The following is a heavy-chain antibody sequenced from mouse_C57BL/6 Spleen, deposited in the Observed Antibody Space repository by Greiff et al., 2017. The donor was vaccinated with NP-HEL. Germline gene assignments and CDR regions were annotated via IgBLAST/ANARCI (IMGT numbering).Heavy chain of an antibody. CDR2: INPSDSDT. V-gene: IGHV1-61*01. CDR3: ARGEYPMDY. Sequence: VQLQQSGAELVRPGSSVKLSCKASGFTFTSNWLDWVKQRPGQGLEWIGNINPSDSDTHYNQKFKGKATLTVDTSTSTAYLQLSSLTSEDTAVYYCARGEYPMDYWGQGTSVTVSS. J-gene: IGHJ4*01. CDR1: GFTFTSNW.